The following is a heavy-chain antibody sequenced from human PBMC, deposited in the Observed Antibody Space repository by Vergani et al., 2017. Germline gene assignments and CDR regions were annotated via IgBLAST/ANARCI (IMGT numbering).Heavy chain of an antibody. CDR1: GFTFSDHD. J-gene: IGHJ3*02. D-gene: IGHD1-1*01. CDR2: IRNKANDYTT. Sequence: EVQLVESGGGLVQPGGSLRLSCTASGFTFSDHDMDWVRQAPGKGLEWVGRIRNKANDYTTQYAASVKGRFTISRDDSKSYLYLQMNSLQTEDTALYYCVRVKGSNWNDHLYDIWGQGTLVTVSS. V-gene: IGHV3-72*01. CDR3: VRVKGSNWNDHLYDI.